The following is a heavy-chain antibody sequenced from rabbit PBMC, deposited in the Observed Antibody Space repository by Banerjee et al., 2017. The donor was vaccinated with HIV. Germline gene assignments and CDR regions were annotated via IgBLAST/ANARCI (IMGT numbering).Heavy chain of an antibody. Sequence: QEQLVESGGDLVKPGASLTLTCTASGFSFSSGYYMCWVRQAPGKGLEWIGCIYTGSGSTYYASWAKGRFTISKASSTTVTLQMTSLTAADTATYFCARDKGDYGGAADANLWGPGTLVTVS. D-gene: IGHD2-1*01. CDR1: GFSFSSGYY. CDR3: ARDKGDYGGAADANL. CDR2: IYTGSGST. J-gene: IGHJ4*01. V-gene: IGHV1S45*01.